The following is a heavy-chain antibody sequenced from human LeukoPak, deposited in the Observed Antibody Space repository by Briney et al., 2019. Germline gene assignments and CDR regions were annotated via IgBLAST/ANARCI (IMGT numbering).Heavy chain of an antibody. J-gene: IGHJ4*02. CDR2: ISYDGSNK. V-gene: IGHV3-30-3*01. CDR3: ARLRFLEWLLFDY. D-gene: IGHD3-3*01. CDR1: GFTFSSYA. Sequence: GGSLRLSCAASGFTFSSYAMHWVRQAPGKGLEWVAVISYDGSNKYYADSVKGRFTISRDNSKNTLYLQMNSLRAEGTAVYYCARLRFLEWLLFDYWGQGTLVTVSP.